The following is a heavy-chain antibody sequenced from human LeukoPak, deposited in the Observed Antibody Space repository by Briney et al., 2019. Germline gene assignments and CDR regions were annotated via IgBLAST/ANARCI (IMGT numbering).Heavy chain of an antibody. CDR2: IYSGGST. J-gene: IGHJ4*02. CDR1: GFTFSSYA. Sequence: PGGSLRLSCAASGFTFSSYAMSWVRQAPGKGLEWVSVIYSGGSTYYADSVKGRFTISRDNSKNTLYLQMNSLRAEDTAVYYCAREQTYYDFWSGSGEDYFDYWGQGTLVTVSS. D-gene: IGHD3-3*01. V-gene: IGHV3-66*02. CDR3: AREQTYYDFWSGSGEDYFDY.